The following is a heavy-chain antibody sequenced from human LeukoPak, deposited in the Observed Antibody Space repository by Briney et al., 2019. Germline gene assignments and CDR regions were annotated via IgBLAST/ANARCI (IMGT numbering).Heavy chain of an antibody. Sequence: GASVQVPCKASGYTFTGYYMHWVRQAPGQGLEWMGWINPNSGGTNYAQKFQGRVTMTRDTPISTAYMELSRLRSDDTAVYYCAKDPTYCTNGVCYKYFDYWGQGTLVTVSS. CDR3: AKDPTYCTNGVCYKYFDY. V-gene: IGHV1-2*02. J-gene: IGHJ4*02. CDR2: INPNSGGT. D-gene: IGHD2-8*01. CDR1: GYTFTGYY.